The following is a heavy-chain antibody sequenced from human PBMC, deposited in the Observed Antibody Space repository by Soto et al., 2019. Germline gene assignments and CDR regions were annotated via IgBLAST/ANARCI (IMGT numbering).Heavy chain of an antibody. CDR1: GFTFSTYA. CDR3: AKFHGSGTYYNFPDY. V-gene: IGHV3-23*01. CDR2: ISDSGGRT. J-gene: IGHJ4*02. D-gene: IGHD3-10*01. Sequence: GGSLRLSCAASGFTFSTYAMSWVRQAPGKGLEWVSTISDSGGRTYYAASVKGRFTISRDNSKNTLYLLMNSLSAEDTALYYCAKFHGSGTYYNFPDYWGQGTLVTVSS.